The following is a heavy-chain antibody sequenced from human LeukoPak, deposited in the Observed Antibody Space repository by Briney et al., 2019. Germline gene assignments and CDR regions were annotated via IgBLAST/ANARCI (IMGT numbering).Heavy chain of an antibody. J-gene: IGHJ4*02. CDR2: ISYDGSKK. CDR1: GFTFSSYA. D-gene: IGHD3-22*01. CDR3: ARAEFYFDSSGYYPFDL. Sequence: GRSLRLSCAASGFTFSSYAAHWVRQAPGKGLEWVAAISYDGSKKYYADSVKGRFTISRDNSKNTLDLQESSPRVEDTAMYYCARAEFYFDSSGYYPFDLWGQGTLVTVSS. V-gene: IGHV3-30*15.